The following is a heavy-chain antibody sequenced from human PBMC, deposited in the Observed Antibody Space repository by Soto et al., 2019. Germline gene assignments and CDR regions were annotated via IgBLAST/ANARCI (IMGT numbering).Heavy chain of an antibody. V-gene: IGHV4-59*01. CDR3: ARDGGRSHYYYYYGMDV. Sequence: RWIRQPPGKGLEWIGYIYYSGSTNYNPSLKSRVTISVDTSKNQFSLKLSSVTAADTAVYYCARDGGRSHYYYYYGMDVWGQGTTVTVTS. J-gene: IGHJ6*02. D-gene: IGHD3-16*01. CDR2: IYYSGST.